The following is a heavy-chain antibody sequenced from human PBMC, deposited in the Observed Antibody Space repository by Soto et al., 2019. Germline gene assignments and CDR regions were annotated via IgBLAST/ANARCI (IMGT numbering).Heavy chain of an antibody. J-gene: IGHJ5*02. CDR1: GSTFTSSA. Sequence: SVKVSCKASGSTFTSSAVQWVRQARGQRLEWIGWIVVGSGNTNYAQKFQERVTITRDMSTSTAYMELSSLRSEDTAVYYCAAEVYYYDPSALDPWGQGTLVTVSS. CDR3: AAEVYYYDPSALDP. D-gene: IGHD3-22*01. CDR2: IVVGSGNT. V-gene: IGHV1-58*01.